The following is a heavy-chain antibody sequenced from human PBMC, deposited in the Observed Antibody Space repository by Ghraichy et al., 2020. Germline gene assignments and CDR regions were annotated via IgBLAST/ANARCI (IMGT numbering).Heavy chain of an antibody. CDR1: GGSISSTSYY. V-gene: IGHV4-39*01. CDR3: ARPSIAMVSYWYFDL. J-gene: IGHJ2*01. Sequence: GSLRLSCTVSGGSISSTSYYWGWIRQPPGKGLEWIGSIYYSGGTNYNPSLKSRVTISVDTSKNQFSLKLASVTAADTAVYYCARPSIAMVSYWYFDLWGRGTLVTVSS. D-gene: IGHD5-18*01. CDR2: IYYSGGT.